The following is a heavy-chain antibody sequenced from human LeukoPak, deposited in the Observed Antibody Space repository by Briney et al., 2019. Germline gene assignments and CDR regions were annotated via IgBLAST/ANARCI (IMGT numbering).Heavy chain of an antibody. CDR3: AKGGGWLYYFDY. V-gene: IGHV3-23*01. J-gene: IGHJ4*02. D-gene: IGHD6-19*01. Sequence: GGSLRLSCAASGFTFSTFAMNWVRQAPGKGLEWVSAISGSADTTYYADSVKGRFSISRDNSKNTVYLQMNSLRTEDTAVYYCAKGGGWLYYFDYWAREPWSPSPQ. CDR2: ISGSADTT. CDR1: GFTFSTFA.